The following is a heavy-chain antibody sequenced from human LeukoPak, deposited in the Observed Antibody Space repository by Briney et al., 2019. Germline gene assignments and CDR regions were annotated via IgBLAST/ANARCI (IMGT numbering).Heavy chain of an antibody. Sequence: GGSLRLSCAVSGFSFNTYWMTWVRQAPGKGREWVANIKQDGNEKYCVDSVKGRFTISRDNAKNSLYLQINSLRAEDTAVYYCARDAEYSSSRFLDYWGQGTLVTVSS. V-gene: IGHV3-7*01. CDR3: ARDAEYSSSRFLDY. CDR2: IKQDGNEK. J-gene: IGHJ4*02. D-gene: IGHD6-6*01. CDR1: GFSFNTYW.